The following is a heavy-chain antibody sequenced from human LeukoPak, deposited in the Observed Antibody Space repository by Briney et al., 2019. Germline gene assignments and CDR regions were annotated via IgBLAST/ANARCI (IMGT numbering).Heavy chain of an antibody. J-gene: IGHJ4*02. D-gene: IGHD6-19*01. CDR2: IDPNDSYT. V-gene: IGHV5-10-1*01. Sequence: GESLRISCKGSGYTFTTYSISWVRQMPGKGLEWMGTIDPNDSYTNYSPSFQGHVTISADKSISTAYLQWSSLRASDTAMFYCARGSRSQLFRGAIIAVAGTGLGPIDYWGQGTLVTVSS. CDR1: GYTFTTYS. CDR3: ARGSRSQLFRGAIIAVAGTGLGPIDY.